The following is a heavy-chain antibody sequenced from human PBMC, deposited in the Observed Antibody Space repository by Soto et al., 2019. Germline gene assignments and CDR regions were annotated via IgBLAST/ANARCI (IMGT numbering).Heavy chain of an antibody. Sequence: SETLSLTCTVSGGFVNSDTHSWSWIRQTPGKRLEWIGFIYSGGSTKNPSLRSRVTMSVDTSKNQFSLKLRSVIVADTAVYHCARFVRSCSATTCSTRADVWGQGITVTVSS. J-gene: IGHJ6*02. D-gene: IGHD2-2*01. CDR2: IYSGGST. V-gene: IGHV4-61*01. CDR3: ARFVRSCSATTCSTRADV. CDR1: GGFVNSDTHS.